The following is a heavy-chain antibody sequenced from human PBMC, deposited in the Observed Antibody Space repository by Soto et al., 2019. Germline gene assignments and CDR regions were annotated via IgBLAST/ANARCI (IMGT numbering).Heavy chain of an antibody. Sequence: PSETLSLTCTVSGGSISSYYWSWIRQPPGKGLEWIGYIHYSGSTNYNPSLKSRVTISVDTSKNQFSLKLSSVTAADTAVYYCARDSKPSKYDFWSGYFNAFEIWGQGTMVTVSS. CDR1: GGSISSYY. V-gene: IGHV4-59*01. CDR3: ARDSKPSKYDFWSGYFNAFEI. J-gene: IGHJ3*02. CDR2: IHYSGST. D-gene: IGHD3-3*01.